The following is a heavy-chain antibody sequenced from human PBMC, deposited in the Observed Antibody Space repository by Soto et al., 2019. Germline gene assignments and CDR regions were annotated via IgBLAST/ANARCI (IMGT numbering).Heavy chain of an antibody. J-gene: IGHJ5*02. Sequence: GESLKISCKGSGYSFISHWISWVRQKPGKGLEWMGRIDPSDSYTEYSPSFQGHVSISVDKSISTAYVQWSSLKASDTAMYYCARQGGWGTYYKGDDWFDPWGQGTLVTVSS. D-gene: IGHD3-10*01. CDR3: ARQGGWGTYYKGDDWFDP. CDR2: IDPSDSYT. CDR1: GYSFISHW. V-gene: IGHV5-10-1*01.